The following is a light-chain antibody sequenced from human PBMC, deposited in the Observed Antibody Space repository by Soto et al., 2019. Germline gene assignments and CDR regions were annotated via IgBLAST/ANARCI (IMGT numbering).Light chain of an antibody. CDR3: LHRYNWPLT. J-gene: IGKJ4*01. Sequence: EIVLTQSPATLSLSPGERATLSCRASQSVSSYLAWYQHKPDQSPRLLIYDASNRATGIPARFSGSGSGTDFTLTISSLEPEDFAVYYCLHRYNWPLTFGGGTKVGIK. V-gene: IGKV3-11*01. CDR2: DAS. CDR1: QSVSSY.